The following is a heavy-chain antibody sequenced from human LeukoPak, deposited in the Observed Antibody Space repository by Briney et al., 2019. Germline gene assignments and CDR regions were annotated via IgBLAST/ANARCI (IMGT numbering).Heavy chain of an antibody. Sequence: ASVKVSCKASGYTFTSYGISWVRQAPGQGLEWMGWISAYNGNTNYAQKLQGRVTMTTDTSTSTAYMELRSLRSDDTAVYYCARDERDSSSWYTVPGDYWGQGTLVTVSS. D-gene: IGHD6-13*01. J-gene: IGHJ4*02. V-gene: IGHV1-18*01. CDR3: ARDERDSSSWYTVPGDY. CDR1: GYTFTSYG. CDR2: ISAYNGNT.